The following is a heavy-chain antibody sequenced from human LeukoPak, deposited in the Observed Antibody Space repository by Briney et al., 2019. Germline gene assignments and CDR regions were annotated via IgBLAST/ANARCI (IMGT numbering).Heavy chain of an antibody. CDR3: ATVDTAMVGRYFDY. CDR1: GGSISSSSYY. CDR2: IYYSGST. Sequence: PSETPSLTCAVSGGSISSSSYYWGWIRQPPGKGLEWIGSIYYSGSTYYNPSLKSRVTISVDTSKNQFSLKLSSVTAADTAVYYCATVDTAMVGRYFDYWGQGTLVTVSS. D-gene: IGHD5-18*01. J-gene: IGHJ4*02. V-gene: IGHV4-39*05.